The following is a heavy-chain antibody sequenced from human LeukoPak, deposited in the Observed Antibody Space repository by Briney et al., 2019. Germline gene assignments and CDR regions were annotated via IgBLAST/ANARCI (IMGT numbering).Heavy chain of an antibody. Sequence: GGSLRLSCAASGFTFSSYWMHWVRQAPGKGLVWVSRINTDGTYTSYADSVKGRLTISRDNAKNTPYLQMNSLRADDTAVYYCARDTFGGDDFWGQGTLVTVSS. J-gene: IGHJ4*02. V-gene: IGHV3-74*01. CDR1: GFTFSSYW. CDR3: ARDTFGGDDF. CDR2: INTDGTYT. D-gene: IGHD3-16*01.